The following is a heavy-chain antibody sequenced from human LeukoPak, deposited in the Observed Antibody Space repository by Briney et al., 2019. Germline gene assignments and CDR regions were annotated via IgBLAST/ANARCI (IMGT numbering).Heavy chain of an antibody. V-gene: IGHV4-39*07. Sequence: SETLSLTCTVSGGSISSGDYYWSWIRQPPGKGLEWIGSIYYSGSTYYNPSLKSRVTISVDTSKNQFSLRLSSVTAADTAVYYCAKSPYGGYTINWFDPWGQGTLVTVSS. CDR1: GGSISSGDYY. D-gene: IGHD4-23*01. CDR3: AKSPYGGYTINWFDP. J-gene: IGHJ5*02. CDR2: IYYSGST.